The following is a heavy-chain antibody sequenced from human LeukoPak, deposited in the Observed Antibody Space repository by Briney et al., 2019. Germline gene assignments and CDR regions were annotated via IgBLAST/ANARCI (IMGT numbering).Heavy chain of an antibody. CDR1: GFTLSNAW. D-gene: IGHD3-22*01. Sequence: GGSLRLSCAASGFTLSNAWMSWVRQAPGKGLEWVGRIKSKTDGVTTDYAAPVKGRFTISRDDSKNTLYLQMNSLKSEDTAVYYCTTDHYDSSGYYYYWGQGTLVTVSS. V-gene: IGHV3-15*01. CDR3: TTDHYDSSGYYYY. J-gene: IGHJ4*02. CDR2: IKSKTDGVTT.